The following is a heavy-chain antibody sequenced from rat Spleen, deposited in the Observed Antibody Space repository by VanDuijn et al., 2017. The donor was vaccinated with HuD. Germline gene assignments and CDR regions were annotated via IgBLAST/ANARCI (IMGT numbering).Heavy chain of an antibody. CDR1: GFTFSNYG. J-gene: IGHJ2*01. CDR3: TTDGPSYNNFY. Sequence: EVQLVESGGGLVQPGRSLKLSCATSGFTFSNYGMAWVRQAPTKGMEWVATISYYGTTAHYRDSVKGRFTISRDIAKSTLYLQMDSLRSEDTATYYCTTDGPSYNNFYWGQGVMVTVSS. V-gene: IGHV5-29*01. CDR2: ISYYGTTA. D-gene: IGHD1-10*01.